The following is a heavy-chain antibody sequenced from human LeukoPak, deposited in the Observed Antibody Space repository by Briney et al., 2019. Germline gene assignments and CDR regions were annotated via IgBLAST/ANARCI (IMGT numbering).Heavy chain of an antibody. D-gene: IGHD2/OR15-2a*01. CDR3: ARDRPGWYYNRGGNFDY. V-gene: IGHV4-34*01. J-gene: IGHJ4*02. CDR2: INHSGST. CDR1: GGSSSGYS. Sequence: KSSETLSLTCTVYGGSSSGYSWNWVRQTPGKGLEWMGEINHSGSTNYNPSLQSRVTISADTSKNEVSLKLSPVTAADTAVYYCARDRPGWYYNRGGNFDYWGQGTLVTVSS.